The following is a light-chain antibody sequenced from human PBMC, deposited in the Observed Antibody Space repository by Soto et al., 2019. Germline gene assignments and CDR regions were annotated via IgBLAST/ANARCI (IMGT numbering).Light chain of an antibody. J-gene: IGLJ3*02. Sequence: QSVLTQPASVSGSPGQSITISCTGTSSDVGAYDYVSWYQQHPGKAPKFMLYEVSNRPSGLSDRFSGSKSGNTASLTISGLQAEDEADYYCSSITTINTCVFGGGTKLTVL. CDR3: SSITTINTCV. V-gene: IGLV2-14*01. CDR1: SSDVGAYDY. CDR2: EVS.